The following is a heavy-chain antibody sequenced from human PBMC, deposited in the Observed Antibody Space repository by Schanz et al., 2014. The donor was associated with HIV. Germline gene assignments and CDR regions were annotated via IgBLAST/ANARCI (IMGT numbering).Heavy chain of an antibody. D-gene: IGHD3-3*01. J-gene: IGHJ4*02. CDR3: AKRIIFGVVFPATVPY. Sequence: EVQLLESGGGLVQPGGSLRLFCAASGFTFSSYAMSWVRQAPGKGLEWVSGISGSGGSTYYADSVKGRFTISRDHFKNALYLQLKRLRAEETVVYSCAKRIIFGVVFPATVPYWAPGTLVAVSS. V-gene: IGHV3-23*01. CDR1: GFTFSSYA. CDR2: ISGSGGST.